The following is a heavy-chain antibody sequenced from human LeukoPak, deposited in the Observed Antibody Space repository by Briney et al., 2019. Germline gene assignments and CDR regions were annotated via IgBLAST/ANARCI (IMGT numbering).Heavy chain of an antibody. D-gene: IGHD5-18*01. J-gene: IGHJ6*03. CDR2: INPNSGGT. Sequence: ASVKVSCKASGYTFTGYYMHWVRQAPGQGLEWMGWINPNSGGTSYAQKFQGRVTMTRDTSISTAYMELSRLRSDDTAVYYCARDRAMADYYYYYYMDVWGKGTTVTVSS. CDR1: GYTFTGYY. CDR3: ARDRAMADYYYYYYMDV. V-gene: IGHV1-2*02.